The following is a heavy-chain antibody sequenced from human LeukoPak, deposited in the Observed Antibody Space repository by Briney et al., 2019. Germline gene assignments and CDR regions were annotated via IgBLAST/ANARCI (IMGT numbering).Heavy chain of an antibody. Sequence: SQTLSLTCAISGDSVSSNSAAWNWIRQSPSRGLEWLGRTYYRSRWYTDYAVSVKSRITINPDTSKNQFSLQLNSVTPEDTAVYYCACLRSCCNSYDYWGQGILVNVFS. V-gene: IGHV6-1*01. CDR3: ACLRSCCNSYDY. D-gene: IGHD3-10*02. CDR1: GDSVSSNSAA. J-gene: IGHJ4*02. CDR2: TYYRSRWYT.